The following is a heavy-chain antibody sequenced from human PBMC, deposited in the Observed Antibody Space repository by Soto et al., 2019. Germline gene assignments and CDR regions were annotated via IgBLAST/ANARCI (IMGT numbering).Heavy chain of an antibody. V-gene: IGHV4-59*08. J-gene: IGHJ4*02. CDR1: GGSISSYY. Sequence: SETLSLTCTVSGGSISSYYWSWIRQPPGKGLEWIGYIYYSGSTNYNPSLKSRVTISVDTSKNQFSLKLSSVTAADTAVYYCARTSDSSGYPYYFDYWGQGTLVTVS. CDR3: ARTSDSSGYPYYFDY. CDR2: IYYSGST. D-gene: IGHD3-22*01.